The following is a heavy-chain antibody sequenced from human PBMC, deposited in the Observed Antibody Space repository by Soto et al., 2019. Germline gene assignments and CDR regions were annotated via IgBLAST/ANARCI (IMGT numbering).Heavy chain of an antibody. CDR1: GFTFSSYT. V-gene: IGHV3-21*01. J-gene: IGHJ6*02. Sequence: EVQLVESGGGLVKPGGSLRLSCAASGFTFSSYTMNWVRQAPGKGLEWVSSISSTSRYIYYADSVKGRFTISRDNAKNSLYLQVISLRAEDTAVSYCARDQREVVADDYGMDVWGQGTTVTVSS. D-gene: IGHD2-15*01. CDR2: ISSTSRYI. CDR3: ARDQREVVADDYGMDV.